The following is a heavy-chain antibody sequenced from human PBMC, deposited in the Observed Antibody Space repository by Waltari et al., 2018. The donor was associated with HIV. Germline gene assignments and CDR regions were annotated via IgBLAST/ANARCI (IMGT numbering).Heavy chain of an antibody. CDR3: AREIGTAMVRGGWFDP. J-gene: IGHJ5*02. V-gene: IGHV4-59*01. D-gene: IGHD5-18*01. Sequence: QVQLQESGPGLVKPSETLSLTCTVSGGSISSYYWSWIRQPPGKGLEWIGYIYYSGSTNYNPSLKSRVTISVDTSKNQFSLKLSSVTAADTAVYYCAREIGTAMVRGGWFDPWGQGTLVTVSS. CDR2: IYYSGST. CDR1: GGSISSYY.